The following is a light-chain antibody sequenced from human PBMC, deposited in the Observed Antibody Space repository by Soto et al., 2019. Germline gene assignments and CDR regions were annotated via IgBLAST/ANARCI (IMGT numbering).Light chain of an antibody. CDR2: GTS. CDR1: QSVGTN. Sequence: EIVMTQSPATLSVSPGERATLSCRASQSVGTNLAWYQQKPGQAPRLLIFGTSTRATGIPARFSGSGSGTDFTLTISSVQSDDFAFYYCQQYTNRPPWTFGQGPKVDMK. V-gene: IGKV3-15*01. J-gene: IGKJ1*01. CDR3: QQYTNRPPWT.